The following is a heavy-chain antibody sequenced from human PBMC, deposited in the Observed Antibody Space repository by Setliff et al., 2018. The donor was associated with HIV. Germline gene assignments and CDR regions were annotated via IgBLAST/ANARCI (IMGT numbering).Heavy chain of an antibody. CDR2: IIPIHSMT. CDR1: GYTLAGYF. CDR3: VCRTVVAGKGLPPDS. V-gene: IGHV1-69*10. Sequence: GASVKVSCKASGYTLAGYFMHSVRQAPGQGVEWMGGIIPIHSMTSYAQKFQGRATITADISTSTAYVELSSLRSEDTALFYCVCRTVVAGKGLPPDSWGQGTLVTVSS. D-gene: IGHD6-19*01. J-gene: IGHJ4*02.